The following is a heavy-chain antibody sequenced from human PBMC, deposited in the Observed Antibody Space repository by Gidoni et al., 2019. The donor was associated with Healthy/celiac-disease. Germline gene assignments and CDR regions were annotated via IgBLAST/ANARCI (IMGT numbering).Heavy chain of an antibody. Sequence: QVQLQQWGAGLLKPSETLSLTCAVYGGSFSGYYWSWIRQPPGKGLEGIGEINHSGSTNYNPSLKSRVTISVDTSKNQFSLKLSSVTAADTAVYYCARDGGAYRWYYYYYGMDVWGQGTTVTVSS. CDR1: GGSFSGYY. CDR2: INHSGST. V-gene: IGHV4-34*01. CDR3: ARDGGAYRWYYYYYGMDV. J-gene: IGHJ6*02. D-gene: IGHD3-16*02.